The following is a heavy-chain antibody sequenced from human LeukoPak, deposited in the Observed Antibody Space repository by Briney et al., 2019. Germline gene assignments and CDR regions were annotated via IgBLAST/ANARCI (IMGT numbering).Heavy chain of an antibody. J-gene: IGHJ4*02. CDR1: GFTFSSYS. Sequence: NPGGSLRLSCAASGFTFSSYSMNWVRQAPGKGLEWVSSISATSNYIYYADSVKGRFTIPRDNAKNSLYLQMNSLRAEDTAVYYCARDTSGYTFDDWGQGTLVTVSS. CDR3: ARDTSGYTFDD. D-gene: IGHD5-18*01. CDR2: ISATSNYI. V-gene: IGHV3-21*01.